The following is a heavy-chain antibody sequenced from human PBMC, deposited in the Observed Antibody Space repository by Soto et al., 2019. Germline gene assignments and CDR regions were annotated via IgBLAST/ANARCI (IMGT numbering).Heavy chain of an antibody. CDR2: IIPMFRTP. J-gene: IGHJ4*02. CDR1: GGTFSNYA. CDR3: ARDAGRHSYDVTGYYFDY. Sequence: QVQLVQSGAEVKQPGSSVKVSCKASGGTFSNYAITWVRQAPGQGLEWMGGIIPMFRTPNYAQKFQGRVTINADESTSTAYMELNSLTSEDTAMYYCARDAGRHSYDVTGYYFDYWGQGTLVTVSS. D-gene: IGHD3-9*01. V-gene: IGHV1-69*12.